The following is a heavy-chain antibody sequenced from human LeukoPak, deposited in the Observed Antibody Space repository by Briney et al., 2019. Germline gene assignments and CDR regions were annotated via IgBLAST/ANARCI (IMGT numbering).Heavy chain of an antibody. Sequence: GGSLRLSCAASGFTFSSYGMHWVRQAPGKGLEWVAVISFDASNKYYADSVKGRFTISRDNSKNTLYLQMNSLRAEDAAVYYCAKSGRRGYSYGSRFKYYYDYWGQGTLVTVSS. CDR2: ISFDASNK. J-gene: IGHJ4*02. CDR3: AKSGRRGYSYGSRFKYYYDY. D-gene: IGHD5-18*01. V-gene: IGHV3-30*18. CDR1: GFTFSSYG.